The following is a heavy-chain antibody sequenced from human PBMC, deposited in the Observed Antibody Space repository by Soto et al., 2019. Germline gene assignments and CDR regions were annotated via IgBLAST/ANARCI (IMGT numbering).Heavy chain of an antibody. Sequence: GGSLRLSCAASGFTFSDYYMSWIRQAPGKGLEWVSYISSSDSIIYYADSVKGRFTISRDNAKNSLYLQMNSLRAEDTAVYYCARDTAPRRAYFDYWGQGILVTVSS. D-gene: IGHD5-18*01. J-gene: IGHJ4*02. CDR2: ISSSDSII. CDR3: ARDTAPRRAYFDY. V-gene: IGHV3-11*01. CDR1: GFTFSDYY.